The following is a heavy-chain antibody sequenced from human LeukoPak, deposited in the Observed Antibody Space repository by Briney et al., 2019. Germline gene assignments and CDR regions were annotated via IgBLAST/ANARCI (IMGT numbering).Heavy chain of an antibody. Sequence: PGRSLRLSCAASGFTFSSYAMHWVRQAPGKGLEWVAVISYDGSNKYYADSVKGRFTISRDNSKNTLYLQMNSLRAEDTAVYYCARDYYDSSGYLDAFDIWGQGTMVTVSS. V-gene: IGHV3-30*04. CDR1: GFTFSSYA. CDR2: ISYDGSNK. J-gene: IGHJ3*02. CDR3: ARDYYDSSGYLDAFDI. D-gene: IGHD3-22*01.